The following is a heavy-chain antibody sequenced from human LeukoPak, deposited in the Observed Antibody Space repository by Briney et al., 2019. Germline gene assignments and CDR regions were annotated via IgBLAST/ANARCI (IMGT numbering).Heavy chain of an antibody. D-gene: IGHD3-10*01. CDR2: INPHSGDT. V-gene: IGHV1-2*02. J-gene: IGHJ4*02. Sequence: ASVKVSCKPSGSTFTSYAMNWVRQAPGQGLEWMGWINPHSGDTISAQRFQGRVTMTRDTSISTAYMELSRLRSDDTAIYYCARGRSVNYYGQDYWGQGTLITVSS. CDR3: ARGRSVNYYGQDY. CDR1: GSTFTSYA.